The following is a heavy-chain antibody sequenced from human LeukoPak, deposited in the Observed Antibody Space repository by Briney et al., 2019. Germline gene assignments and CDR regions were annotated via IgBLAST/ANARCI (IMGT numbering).Heavy chain of an antibody. V-gene: IGHV4-59*01. Sequence: SETLSLTCTVSGDSISSYYWSWIRQPPGKGLEWIGYIHYSGSTSYNPSLKSRVTISVDTSRNQFSPNLNSVTAADTAVYYCARAFWGSGIDYWGQGTLVTVSS. CDR3: ARAFWGSGIDY. J-gene: IGHJ4*02. D-gene: IGHD3-16*01. CDR1: GDSISSYY. CDR2: IHYSGST.